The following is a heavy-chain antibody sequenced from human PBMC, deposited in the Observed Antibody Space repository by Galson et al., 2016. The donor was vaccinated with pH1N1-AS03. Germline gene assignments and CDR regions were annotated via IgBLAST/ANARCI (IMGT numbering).Heavy chain of an antibody. V-gene: IGHV4-39*07. D-gene: IGHD6-19*01. CDR1: GGSISSTDNY. Sequence: SETLSLTCTVSGGSISSTDNYWGWIRQPPGKGLEWIANIYYTGNTYYNPSLKSRVTISVDTSKNEFSLKLSSVTAADTAVYYCARVRGGVNSSGWYAWYFDLWGRGTLVTVSS. J-gene: IGHJ2*01. CDR2: IYYTGNT. CDR3: ARVRGGVNSSGWYAWYFDL.